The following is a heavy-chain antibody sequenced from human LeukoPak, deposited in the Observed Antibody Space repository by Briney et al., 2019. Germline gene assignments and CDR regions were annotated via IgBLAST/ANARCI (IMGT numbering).Heavy chain of an antibody. Sequence: GGSLRLSRAASGFTFSSYWMHWVRQAPGKGLVWVSRINSDGSSTSYADSVKGRFTISRDNAKNTLYLQMNSLRAEDTAVYYCARAPLLWFGELLGTGSYYFDYWGQGTLVTVSS. V-gene: IGHV3-74*01. CDR3: ARAPLLWFGELLGTGSYYFDY. D-gene: IGHD3-10*01. CDR1: GFTFSSYW. CDR2: INSDGSST. J-gene: IGHJ4*02.